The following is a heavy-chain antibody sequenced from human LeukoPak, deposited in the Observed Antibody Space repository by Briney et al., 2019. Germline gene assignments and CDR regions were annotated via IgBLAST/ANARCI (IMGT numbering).Heavy chain of an antibody. CDR1: GFTFSSYA. CDR2: ISGSGGST. J-gene: IGHJ4*02. Sequence: PGGSLRLPCAASGFTFSSYAMSWVRQAPGKGLEWVSAISGSGGSTYYADSVKGRFTISRDNSKNTLYLQMNSLRAEDTAVYYCAKRPYYYDSSGRGHFDYWGQGTLVTVSS. D-gene: IGHD3-22*01. CDR3: AKRPYYYDSSGRGHFDY. V-gene: IGHV3-23*01.